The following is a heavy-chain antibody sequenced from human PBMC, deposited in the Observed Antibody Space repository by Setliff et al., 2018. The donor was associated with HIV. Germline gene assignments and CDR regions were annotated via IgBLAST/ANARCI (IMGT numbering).Heavy chain of an antibody. CDR3: AREALVSSYYFDY. V-gene: IGHV3-7*01. J-gene: IGHJ4*02. Sequence: LRLSCATSGFTFSNYWMSWVRQTPGKGLEWVANIKQDGSDKFYVGSVKGRFTISRDNSKNTLYLQMDSLRVEDTAVYYCAREALVSSYYFDYWGQGTLVTVSS. CDR2: IKQDGSDK. D-gene: IGHD6-6*01. CDR1: GFTFSNYW.